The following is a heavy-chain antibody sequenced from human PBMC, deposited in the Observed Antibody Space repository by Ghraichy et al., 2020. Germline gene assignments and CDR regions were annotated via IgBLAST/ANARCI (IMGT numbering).Heavy chain of an antibody. CDR2: ISYTSGNE. Sequence: GGSLRLSCAASGFTFSSHAMHWVRQAPGKGLEWVAYISYTSGNEYYADSVKGRFTISRDNAKNSLYLQMNSLGDGDTAVYYCARELPQAGPSFISCMDFWGHGTLVTVSS. CDR3: ARELPQAGPSFISCMDF. D-gene: IGHD2-8*01. J-gene: IGHJ4*01. V-gene: IGHV3-48*02. CDR1: GFTFSSHA.